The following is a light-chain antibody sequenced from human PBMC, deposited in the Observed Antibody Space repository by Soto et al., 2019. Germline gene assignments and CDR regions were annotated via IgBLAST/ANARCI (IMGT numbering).Light chain of an antibody. Sequence: EIVMTQSPATLSVSPGERATLSCRASQGIGSTLAWYQQKPGQTPKLLIYDASTRATGVPARFSGGGSGTEFTLTITSLQPEDVATYYCQKYNSAPRTFGGGTKVDIK. J-gene: IGKJ4*01. CDR1: QGIGST. CDR2: DAS. V-gene: IGKV3-15*01. CDR3: QKYNSAPRT.